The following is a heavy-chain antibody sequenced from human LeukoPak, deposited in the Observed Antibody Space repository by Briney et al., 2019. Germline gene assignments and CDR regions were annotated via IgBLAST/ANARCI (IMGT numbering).Heavy chain of an antibody. CDR3: ARDYDYVWGSYRYTGFDP. CDR2: ISSSGSTI. J-gene: IGHJ5*02. Sequence: GGSLRLSCAASGFTFSDYYMSWIRQAPGKGLEWVSYISSSGSTIYYADSVKGRFTISRDNAKNSLYLQMNSLRAEDTAVYYCARDYDYVWGSYRYTGFDPWGQGTLVTVSS. D-gene: IGHD3-16*02. V-gene: IGHV3-11*01. CDR1: GFTFSDYY.